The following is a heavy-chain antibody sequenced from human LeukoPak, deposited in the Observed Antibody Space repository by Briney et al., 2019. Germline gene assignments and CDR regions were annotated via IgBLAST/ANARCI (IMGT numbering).Heavy chain of an antibody. D-gene: IGHD3-22*01. Sequence: SETLSLTCTVSGGSISSYYWSWIRQPPGKGLEWIGYIYYSGSTNYNPSLKSRVTISVDTSKNQFSLKLSSVTAADTAVYYCARWLQYYYDSSGYRDAFDIWGQGTMVTVSS. V-gene: IGHV4-59*01. CDR3: ARWLQYYYDSSGYRDAFDI. CDR1: GGSISSYY. CDR2: IYYSGST. J-gene: IGHJ3*02.